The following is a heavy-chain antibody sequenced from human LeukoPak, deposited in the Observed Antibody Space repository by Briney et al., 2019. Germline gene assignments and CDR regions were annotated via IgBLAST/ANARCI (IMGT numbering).Heavy chain of an antibody. V-gene: IGHV4-4*07. D-gene: IGHD2-15*01. CDR1: GGSLSSYY. CDR2: IYTSGST. Sequence: SETLSLTCTVSGGSLSSYYWSWIRQPAGKGLEWIGRIYTSGSTNYNPSLRSRVTMSVDTSKNQFSLKLSSVTAADTAVYYCARTTEGYCRGRSCYSYYYYMDVWGKGTTVTVSS. J-gene: IGHJ6*03. CDR3: ARTTEGYCRGRSCYSYYYYMDV.